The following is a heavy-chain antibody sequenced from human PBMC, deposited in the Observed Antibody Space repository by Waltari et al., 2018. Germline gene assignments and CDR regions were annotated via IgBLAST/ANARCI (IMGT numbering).Heavy chain of an antibody. CDR2: ISPIFGTA. J-gene: IGHJ4*02. Sequence: QVQLVQSGAEGKKPGSSVKVSCKASGGTFSSYAISWVRQAPGQGLEWMGRISPIFGTASYAPKFQGRGTITADKSTSTAYMELSSLSSEETAMYYWAREPGGGYGEVYWGQGTLVTVSS. D-gene: IGHD3-16*01. CDR3: AREPGGGYGEVY. V-gene: IGHV1-69*13. CDR1: GGTFSSYA.